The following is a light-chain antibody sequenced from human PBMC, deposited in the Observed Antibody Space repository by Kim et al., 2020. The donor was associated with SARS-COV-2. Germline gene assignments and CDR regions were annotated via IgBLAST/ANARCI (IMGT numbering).Light chain of an antibody. CDR2: DVS. V-gene: IGLV2-14*03. Sequence: GQSIPIPCTGTSSDVGGYNYVSWYQQHPGKAPKLMIYDVSKRPSGVSSRFSGSKSGNTASLTISGLQAEDEADYYCNSYTSSSTLVFGGGTQLTVL. CDR1: SSDVGGYNY. J-gene: IGLJ3*02. CDR3: NSYTSSSTLV.